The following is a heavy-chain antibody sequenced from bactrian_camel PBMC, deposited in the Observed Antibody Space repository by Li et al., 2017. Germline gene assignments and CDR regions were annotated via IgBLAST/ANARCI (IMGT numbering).Heavy chain of an antibody. CDR1: EYASSYSC. V-gene: IGHV3S53*01. CDR3: AADQRPWCYGGTWSTLIPDYGY. D-gene: IGHD6*01. J-gene: IGHJ4*01. CDR2: IDSIGST. Sequence: HVQLVESGGGSVQAGGSLRLSCAASEYASSYSCMAWFRQAPGKEREGVAAIDSIGSTTYADSVKGRFTVSLDSAKNTVYLLMNRLEVEDTAEYYCAADQRPWCYGGTWSTLIPDYGYWGQGTQVTVS.